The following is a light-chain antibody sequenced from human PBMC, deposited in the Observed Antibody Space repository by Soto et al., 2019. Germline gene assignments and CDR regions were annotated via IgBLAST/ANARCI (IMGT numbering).Light chain of an antibody. Sequence: DIVMTQSPDSLAVPLGARATITCKSSQSVLHSSNNINYLSWYQQKPGQPPKALISRASTRESGVPDRCTGSGSATDFTLTISNLQAEDVAVYYCQQCYSRPLTFGGGTKVEIK. J-gene: IGKJ4*01. V-gene: IGKV4-1*01. CDR1: QSVLHSSNNINY. CDR3: QQCYSRPLT. CDR2: RAS.